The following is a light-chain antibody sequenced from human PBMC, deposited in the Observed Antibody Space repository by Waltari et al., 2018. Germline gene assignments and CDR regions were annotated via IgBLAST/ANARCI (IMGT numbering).Light chain of an antibody. Sequence: DIQMTQSPSSLSASVGDRVTITCRASQSISTYLNWYQHKPGEVPKLLIYAASSLQSGVPSRFSGSGSGTDFTLTINSLQPEDFATYYCQQSYNTPRTFGQGTKVEIK. V-gene: IGKV1-39*01. J-gene: IGKJ1*01. CDR2: AAS. CDR1: QSISTY. CDR3: QQSYNTPRT.